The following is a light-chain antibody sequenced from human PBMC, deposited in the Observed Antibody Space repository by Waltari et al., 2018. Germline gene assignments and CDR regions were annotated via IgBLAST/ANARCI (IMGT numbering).Light chain of an antibody. J-gene: IGKJ1*01. V-gene: IGKV2-30*01. CDR3: QQSYSTAST. Sequence: DVVMTQSPLSLPVTLGQAASISCSSSRSLVYSDGNSYLNWFHQRPGQSPRRLIYKVSNRDSGVPDRFSGSGSGTNFTLKISSLQPEDFATYYCQQSYSTASTFGQGTKVEIK. CDR1: RSLVYSDGNSY. CDR2: KVS.